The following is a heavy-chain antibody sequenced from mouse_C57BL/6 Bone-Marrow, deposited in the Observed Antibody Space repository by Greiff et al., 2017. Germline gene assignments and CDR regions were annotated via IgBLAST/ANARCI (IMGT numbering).Heavy chain of an antibody. Sequence: VQLQESGAELAKPGASVTLSCKASGYTFTSYWMHWVKQRPGQGLEWIGYINPSSGYTKYNQKFKDKATLTADKYTSTAYMQLRSLTYEDSAVYYCAREGYDGYYPYWGQGTTLTVSS. J-gene: IGHJ2*01. CDR3: AREGYDGYYPY. CDR2: INPSSGYT. V-gene: IGHV1-7*01. CDR1: GYTFTSYW. D-gene: IGHD2-3*01.